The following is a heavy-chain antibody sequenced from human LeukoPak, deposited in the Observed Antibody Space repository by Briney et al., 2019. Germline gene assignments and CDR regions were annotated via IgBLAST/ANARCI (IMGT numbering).Heavy chain of an antibody. D-gene: IGHD3-22*01. V-gene: IGHV3-48*02. Sequence: GGSLRLSCAASGFTFSSYVMSWVRQAPGKGLEWVSYISSSSSTIYYADSVKGRFTISRDNAKNSLYLQMNSLRDEDTAVYYCARDGAYYYDSSGYPDAFDIWGQGTMVTVSS. J-gene: IGHJ3*02. CDR2: ISSSSSTI. CDR3: ARDGAYYYDSSGYPDAFDI. CDR1: GFTFSSYV.